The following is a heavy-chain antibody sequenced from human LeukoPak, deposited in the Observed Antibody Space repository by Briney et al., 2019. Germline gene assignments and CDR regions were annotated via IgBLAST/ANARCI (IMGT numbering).Heavy chain of an antibody. V-gene: IGHV5-51*01. CDR3: ARATMVRGVDYFDY. J-gene: IGHJ4*02. CDR1: GYSFTNYW. CDR2: IYPGDSDT. D-gene: IGHD3-10*01. Sequence: GESLKISCKGSGYSFTNYWIAWVRQMPGKGLEWMGIIYPGDSDTIYSPSFQGQVTISADKSISTAYLQWSSLKASYTTMYYCARATMVRGVDYFDYWGQGTLVTVSS.